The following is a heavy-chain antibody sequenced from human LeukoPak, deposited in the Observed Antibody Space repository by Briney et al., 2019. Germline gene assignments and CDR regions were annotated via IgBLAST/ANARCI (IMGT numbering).Heavy chain of an antibody. Sequence: PGGSLRLSCAASGFTFSTYAMSWVRQAPGKGLEWVSGISDSGGSTYYAESVKGRFTVSRDNSKNTVYMQMRTLRGEDTAVYYCVKTQNHFGDYRRDYWGQGTLVTVSS. CDR2: ISDSGGST. J-gene: IGHJ4*02. D-gene: IGHD4-17*01. V-gene: IGHV3-23*01. CDR3: VKTQNHFGDYRRDY. CDR1: GFTFSTYA.